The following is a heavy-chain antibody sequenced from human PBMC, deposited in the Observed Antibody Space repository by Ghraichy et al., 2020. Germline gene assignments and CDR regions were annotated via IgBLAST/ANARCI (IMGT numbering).Heavy chain of an antibody. J-gene: IGHJ5*02. D-gene: IGHD6-6*01. V-gene: IGHV3-53*04. CDR1: GFTVSSNY. CDR2: IYSGGST. CDR3: ARVTYSSSSLSPRRNWFDP. Sequence: GGSLRLSCAASGFTVSSNYMSWVRQAPGKGLEWVSVIYSGGSTYYADSVKGRFTISRHNSKNTLYLQMNSLRAEDTAVYYCARVTYSSSSLSPRRNWFDPWGQGTLVTVSS.